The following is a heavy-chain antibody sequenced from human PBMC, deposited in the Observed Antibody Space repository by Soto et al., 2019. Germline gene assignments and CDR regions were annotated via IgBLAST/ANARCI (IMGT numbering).Heavy chain of an antibody. D-gene: IGHD2-2*01. Sequence: SVKVSCKASGGTFSSYTISWVRQAPGQGLEWMGRIIPILGIANYAQKFQGRVTITADKSTSTAYMELSSLRSEDTAVYYCARDKGTVPGYQPLLSYLPHIGWGQGTLVTVSS. V-gene: IGHV1-69*04. CDR3: ARDKGTVPGYQPLLSYLPHIG. J-gene: IGHJ4*02. CDR2: IIPILGIA. CDR1: GGTFSSYT.